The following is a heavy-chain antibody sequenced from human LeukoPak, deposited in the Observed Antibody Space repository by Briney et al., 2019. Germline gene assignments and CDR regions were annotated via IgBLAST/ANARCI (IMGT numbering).Heavy chain of an antibody. CDR1: GFTFSDYY. J-gene: IGHJ4*02. CDR2: TRNKANSYTT. D-gene: IGHD4-17*01. V-gene: IGHV3-72*01. CDR3: ARSRKTVTTEGGY. Sequence: GGSLRLSCAASGFTFSDYYMSWIRQAPGKGLEWVGRTRNKANSYTTEYAASVKGRFTISRDDSKNSLYLQMNSLKTEDMAVYYCARSRKTVTTEGGYWGQGTLVTVSS.